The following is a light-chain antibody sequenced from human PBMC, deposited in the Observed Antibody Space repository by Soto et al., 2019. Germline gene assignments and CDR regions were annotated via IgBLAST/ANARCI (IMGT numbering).Light chain of an antibody. V-gene: IGLV3-21*02. CDR1: NIGGKS. CDR2: DDH. Sequence: SYELTQPPSVSVAPGQTATITCGGSNIGGKSVHWYQQKPGQAPILVIYDDHDRPSGIPERFSSSNSGNTATLTISRVQAGDEADFYCKAWDTSTDPVVFGGGTKLTVL. J-gene: IGLJ2*01. CDR3: KAWDTSTDPVV.